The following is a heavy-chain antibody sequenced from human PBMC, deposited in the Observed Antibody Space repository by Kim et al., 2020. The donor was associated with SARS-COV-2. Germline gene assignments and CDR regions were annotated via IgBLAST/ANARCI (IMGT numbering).Heavy chain of an antibody. V-gene: IGHV1-69*13. CDR1: GGTFSSYA. D-gene: IGHD3-9*01. Sequence: SVKVSCKASGGTFSSYAISWVRQAPGQGLEWMGGIIPIFGTANYAQKFQGRVTITADESTSTAYMELSSLRSEDTAVYYCARGDRDFDWLAYYGMDVWGQGTTVTVSS. CDR3: ARGDRDFDWLAYYGMDV. J-gene: IGHJ6*02. CDR2: IIPIFGTA.